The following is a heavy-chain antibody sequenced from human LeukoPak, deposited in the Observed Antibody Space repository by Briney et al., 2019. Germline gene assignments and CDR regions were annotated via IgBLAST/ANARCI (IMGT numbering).Heavy chain of an antibody. Sequence: GGSLRLSCAASGFTFSSYAMSWVRQAPGKGLEWVSAISGSGGSTYYAGSVKGRFTISRDDSKNTLYLQMNSLRAEDTAVYYCAKGGPLQWLRFDYWGQGALVTVSS. CDR3: AKGGPLQWLRFDY. CDR1: GFTFSSYA. V-gene: IGHV3-23*01. CDR2: ISGSGGST. D-gene: IGHD5-12*01. J-gene: IGHJ4*02.